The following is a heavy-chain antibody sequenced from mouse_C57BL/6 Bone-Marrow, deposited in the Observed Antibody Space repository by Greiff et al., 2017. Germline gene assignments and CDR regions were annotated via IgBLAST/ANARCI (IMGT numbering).Heavy chain of an antibody. V-gene: IGHV2-2*01. Sequence: VQLKQSGPGLVQPSQSLSITCTVSGFSLTSYGVHWVRQSPGKGLEWLGVIWSGGSTDYNAAFISRLSISKDNSKSQVFFKMNSLQADDTAIYYCARGGLLRLDYWGQGTTLTVSS. CDR3: ARGGLLRLDY. CDR1: GFSLTSYG. D-gene: IGHD2-3*01. J-gene: IGHJ2*01. CDR2: IWSGGST.